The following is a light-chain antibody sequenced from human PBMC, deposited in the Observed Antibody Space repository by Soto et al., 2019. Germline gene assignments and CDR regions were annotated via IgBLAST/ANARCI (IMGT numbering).Light chain of an antibody. CDR1: SSDVGAYNY. Sequence: QSVLTQPPSVSEAPRQRVTISCTGTSSDVGAYNYVSWYQHHPGKVPKLLIYEVTNRPSGVSDRFSGSKSGNTASLTISGLQAEDEADYYCSSKRDSSTLFVFGTGTKVTVL. J-gene: IGLJ1*01. CDR2: EVT. CDR3: SSKRDSSTLFV. V-gene: IGLV2-14*01.